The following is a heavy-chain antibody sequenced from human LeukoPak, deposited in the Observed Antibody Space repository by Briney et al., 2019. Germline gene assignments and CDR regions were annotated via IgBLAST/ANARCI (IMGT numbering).Heavy chain of an antibody. Sequence: GSLRLSCVASGFTFSTFAMNWVRQPPGKGLEWIGEIYHSGSTNYNPSLKSRVTISVDKSKNQFSLKLSSVTAADTAVYYCARDAYSSGWSHFDYWGQGTLVTVSS. V-gene: IGHV4-4*02. D-gene: IGHD6-19*01. CDR1: GFTFSTFAM. J-gene: IGHJ4*02. CDR3: ARDAYSSGWSHFDY. CDR2: IYHSGST.